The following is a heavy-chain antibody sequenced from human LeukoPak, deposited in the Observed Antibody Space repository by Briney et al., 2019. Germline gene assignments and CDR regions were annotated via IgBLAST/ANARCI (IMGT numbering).Heavy chain of an antibody. CDR3: ARDRGGGYHAGIFY. V-gene: IGHV3-66*01. Sequence: GGSLRLSCAASRFTVNSNYMTWVRQAPGKGLEWVSIVYSADSTFYADSVKGRFTISRDKSKNTLYLQMNSLRAEDTAMYYCARDRGGGYHAGIFYWGQGTLVTVSS. J-gene: IGHJ4*02. CDR2: VYSADST. CDR1: RFTVNSNY. D-gene: IGHD5-12*01.